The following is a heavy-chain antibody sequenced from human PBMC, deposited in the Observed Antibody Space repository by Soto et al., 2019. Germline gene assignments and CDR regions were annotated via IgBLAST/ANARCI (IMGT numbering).Heavy chain of an antibody. CDR3: AKVVLLWFGELDV. D-gene: IGHD3-10*01. Sequence: GGSLRLSCAASGFTFSSYAMSGVRQAPGKGLEWVSAISGSGGRTYYADSVKGRFTISRDNSKNTLYLQMNRLRAEDTAVYYCAKVVLLWFGELDVWGQGTTVTVSS. CDR1: GFTFSSYA. V-gene: IGHV3-23*01. J-gene: IGHJ6*02. CDR2: ISGSGGRT.